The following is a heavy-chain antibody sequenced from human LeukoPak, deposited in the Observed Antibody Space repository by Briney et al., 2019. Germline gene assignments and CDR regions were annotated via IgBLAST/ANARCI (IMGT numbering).Heavy chain of an antibody. CDR3: AVAATPNYYYYYYMDV. J-gene: IGHJ6*03. CDR2: MNPNSGNT. V-gene: IGHV1-8*01. CDR1: GYTFTSYD. Sequence: GASVKLSCKASGYTFTSYDMNWVRQATGQGLEWMGCMNPNSGNTGYAQTFQGRVTMTRNTSISTAYMELSSLRSEDTAVYYCAVAATPNYYYYYYMDVWGKGTTVTVSS. D-gene: IGHD2-15*01.